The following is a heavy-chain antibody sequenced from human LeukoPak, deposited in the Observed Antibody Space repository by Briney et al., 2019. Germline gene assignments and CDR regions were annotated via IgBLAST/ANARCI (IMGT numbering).Heavy chain of an antibody. CDR2: IHHSGNT. J-gene: IGHJ5*02. D-gene: IGHD2-15*01. V-gene: IGHV4-38-2*02. CDR1: DYSISSGYH. Sequence: SETLSLTCTVSDYSISSGYHWGWIRQPPGKGLEYIASIHHSGNTYYNRSLRSRPTISVDTSKNQFSLKLSSVTAADTAVYYCARDPVAATAWFDPWGQGTLVTVSS. CDR3: ARDPVAATAWFDP.